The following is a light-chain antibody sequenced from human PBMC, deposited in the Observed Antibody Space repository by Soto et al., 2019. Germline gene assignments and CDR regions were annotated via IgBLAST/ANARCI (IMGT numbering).Light chain of an antibody. CDR2: GTS. V-gene: IGKV3-20*01. Sequence: PGERATLSCRASQSVSSTYLAXYQXQXGXXXRXXXSGTSNRATGTPDRFSGSGYGTDFTLTISRLEPEDFAVYYCQQYGSPPITFGQGKRLEIK. J-gene: IGKJ5*01. CDR3: QQYGSPPIT. CDR1: QSVSSTY.